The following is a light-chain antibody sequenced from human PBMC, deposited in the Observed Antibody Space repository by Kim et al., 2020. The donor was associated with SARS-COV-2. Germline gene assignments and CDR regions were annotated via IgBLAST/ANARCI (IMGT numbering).Light chain of an antibody. Sequence: ASVGDSVTITWRASQGIISYLAGYQQKPGRAPMLLIYAASTLQSGVPSRFSGSESGTDFSLTISSLQPEDCATYYCQQLKSYPLTFGGGTKVDIK. CDR3: QQLKSYPLT. V-gene: IGKV1-9*01. CDR2: AAS. CDR1: QGIISY. J-gene: IGKJ4*01.